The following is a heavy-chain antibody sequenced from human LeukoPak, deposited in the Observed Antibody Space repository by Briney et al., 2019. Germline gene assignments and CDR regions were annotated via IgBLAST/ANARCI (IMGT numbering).Heavy chain of an antibody. D-gene: IGHD3-10*01. CDR1: GFTFRNYG. J-gene: IGHJ4*02. CDR3: ATVRLYGSGNYYSDY. CDR2: IWYDGSNK. V-gene: IGHV3-33*01. Sequence: GGSLRLSCAASGFTFRNYGMNWVRQAPGKGLEWVAIIWYDGSNKYYADSVKGRFTISRDNSKNTLYLQMNSLRAEDTAVYHRATVRLYGSGNYYSDYWGQGTLVTVSS.